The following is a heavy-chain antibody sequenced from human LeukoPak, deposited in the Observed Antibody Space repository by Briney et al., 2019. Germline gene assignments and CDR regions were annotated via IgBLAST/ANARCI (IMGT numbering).Heavy chain of an antibody. J-gene: IGHJ4*02. CDR1: GGSFSGYY. V-gene: IGHV4-34*01. CDR2: IYHSGST. D-gene: IGHD3-10*01. CDR3: ARKSASGNYPLDY. Sequence: SETLSLTCAVYGGSFSGYYWSWIRQPPGKGLEWIGEIYHSGSTNYNPSLKSRVTISVDKSKNQFSLKLSSVTAADTAVYYCARKSASGNYPLDYWGQGTLVTVSS.